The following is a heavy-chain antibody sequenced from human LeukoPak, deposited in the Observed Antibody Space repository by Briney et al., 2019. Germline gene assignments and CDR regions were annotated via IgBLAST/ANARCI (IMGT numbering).Heavy chain of an antibody. J-gene: IGHJ4*02. V-gene: IGHV4-38-2*02. D-gene: IGHD5-24*01. CDR2: IYHSGST. CDR3: ARGWLQSGFDY. Sequence: SETLSLTCTVSGYSISSGYYWGWIRQPPGKGLEWIGSIYHSGSTYYNPSLKSRVTISVDTSKNQFSLQLNYLTPEDTAVYYCARGWLQSGFDYWGKGTLVTVSS. CDR1: GYSISSGYY.